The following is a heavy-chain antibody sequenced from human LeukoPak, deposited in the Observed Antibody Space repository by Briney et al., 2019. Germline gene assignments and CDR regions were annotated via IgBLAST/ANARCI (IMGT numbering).Heavy chain of an antibody. D-gene: IGHD3-22*01. CDR3: AREPTNYYYDSSGYSYFDY. J-gene: IGHJ4*02. Sequence: SETLSLTCTVSGGSISSSSYYWGWIRQPPGKGLEWIGSIYYSGSTYYNPSLKSRVTISVDTSKNQFSLKLSSVTAADTAVYYCAREPTNYYYDSSGYSYFDYWGQGTLVTVSS. CDR1: GGSISSSSYY. CDR2: IYYSGST. V-gene: IGHV4-39*07.